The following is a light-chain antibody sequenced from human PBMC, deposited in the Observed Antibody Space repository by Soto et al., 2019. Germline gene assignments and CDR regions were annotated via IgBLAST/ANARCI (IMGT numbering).Light chain of an antibody. CDR3: QQYGTSWT. CDR1: QSVSTN. Sequence: VMTQSPATLSVSPGERATLSCRASQSVSTNLAWYQQKPGQAPRLLIYGASTRATGIPARFSGSGSGTEFTLTISSLQSEDFAVYYCQQYGTSWTFGQGTKVEI. CDR2: GAS. J-gene: IGKJ1*01. V-gene: IGKV3-15*01.